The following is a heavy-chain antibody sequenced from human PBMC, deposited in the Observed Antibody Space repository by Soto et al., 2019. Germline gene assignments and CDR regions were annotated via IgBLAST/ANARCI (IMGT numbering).Heavy chain of an antibody. V-gene: IGHV3-7*01. CDR2: IKQDGSEM. D-gene: IGHD1-7*01. Sequence: PGESLKISCAASGFTFSSYWMSWVRQAPGKGLEWVANIKQDGSEMYSVDSVKGRFTISRDNAKNSLYLQMNSLRAEDTAMYYCATNKGTWNSKVFDPWGQGTLVTVSS. CDR1: GFTFSSYW. CDR3: ATNKGTWNSKVFDP. J-gene: IGHJ5*02.